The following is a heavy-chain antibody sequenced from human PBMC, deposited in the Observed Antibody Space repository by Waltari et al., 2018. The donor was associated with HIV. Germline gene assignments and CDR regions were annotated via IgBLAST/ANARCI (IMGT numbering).Heavy chain of an antibody. CDR2: IKKDVSEK. CDR3: ASLYCSGGSCYDY. CDR1: GFTFSSYW. J-gene: IGHJ4*02. V-gene: IGHV3-7*01. D-gene: IGHD2-15*01. Sequence: EVQLVESGGGLVQPGGSLRLSFAASGFTFSSYWMTWVRQAPGKGREWVAKIKKDVSEKYYADSVKGRFTISRDNAKNSLYLQMNSLRAEDTAVYYCASLYCSGGSCYDYWGQGTLVTVSS.